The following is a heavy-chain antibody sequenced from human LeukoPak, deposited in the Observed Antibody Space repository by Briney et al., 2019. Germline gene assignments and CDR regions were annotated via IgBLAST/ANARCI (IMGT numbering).Heavy chain of an antibody. D-gene: IGHD4-17*01. CDR1: GGSVSSDSYY. CDR3: ARTNYGDYNWFDP. Sequence: TSETLSLTCKVSGGSVSSDSYYWSWIRQPPGQGLGWIGYILNSGSTKYNASLKSRLTISADTSRNQFSLEVTSVTAADTAVYYCARTNYGDYNWFDPWGQGTLVTVSS. J-gene: IGHJ5*02. V-gene: IGHV4-61*01. CDR2: ILNSGST.